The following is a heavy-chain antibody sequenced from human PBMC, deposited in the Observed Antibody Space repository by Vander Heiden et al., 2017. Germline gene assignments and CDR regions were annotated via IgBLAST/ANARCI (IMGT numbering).Heavy chain of an antibody. D-gene: IGHD3-22*01. CDR2: IYTGGST. CDR1: GGSMGNYY. V-gene: IGHV4-4*07. CDR3: VGNYHDSRGYYFIDS. J-gene: IGHJ4*02. Sequence: QVQLQESGPGLVRPSETLSLTCAVSGGSMGNYYWTWLRQPAGKALEWLGRIYTGGSTNYNPSLKSRVTMSVATSKNQFSMKLTSVTAADTAVYYCVGNYHDSRGYYFIDSWGQGTLVTVS.